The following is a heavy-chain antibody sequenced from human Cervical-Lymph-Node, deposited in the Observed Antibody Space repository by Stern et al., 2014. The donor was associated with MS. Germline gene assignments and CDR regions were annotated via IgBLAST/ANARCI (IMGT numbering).Heavy chain of an antibody. CDR3: ARAPYYYDTSGYSYSYFDL. J-gene: IGHJ2*01. D-gene: IGHD3-22*01. CDR2: IYSDGSDT. CDR1: GFTFSSYW. Sequence: VQLVESGGGLVQPGGSLSLSCAASGFTFSSYWMHWVRQAPGKGLVWVSRIYSDGSDTAYADSVKGRFTISRDNANTLYLQMNSLRTEDTAVYYCARAPYYYDTSGYSYSYFDLWGRGTLVTVSS. V-gene: IGHV3-74*01.